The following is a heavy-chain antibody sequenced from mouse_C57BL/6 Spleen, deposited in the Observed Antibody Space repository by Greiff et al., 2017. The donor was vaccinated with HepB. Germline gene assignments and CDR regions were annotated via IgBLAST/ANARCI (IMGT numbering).Heavy chain of an antibody. V-gene: IGHV5-6*02. Sequence: EVKLVESGGDLVKPGGSLKLSCAASGFTFSSYGMSWVRQTPDKRLEWVATISSGGSYTYYPDSVKGRFTISRDNAKNTLYLQMSSLKSEDTAMCYCARQVYYDYLYFDYWGQGTTLTVSS. D-gene: IGHD2-4*01. CDR1: GFTFSSYG. J-gene: IGHJ2*01. CDR2: ISSGGSYT. CDR3: ARQVYYDYLYFDY.